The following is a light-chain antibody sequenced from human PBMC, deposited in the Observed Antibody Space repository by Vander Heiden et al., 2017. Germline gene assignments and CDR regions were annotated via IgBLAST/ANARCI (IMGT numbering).Light chain of an antibody. V-gene: IGLV1-47*01. CDR2: GNN. CDR1: SSTIGSNY. CDR3: AAWDDSRSGYV. J-gene: IGLJ1*01. Sequence: QSVLTQPPSASGTPGQRVTISCSGSSSTIGSNYVFWYQQLPGTAPKLLIYGNNQRPSGVPDRFSGSKSGTSASLDISGLRSEDEADYYCAAWDDSRSGYVFGTGTKVTVL.